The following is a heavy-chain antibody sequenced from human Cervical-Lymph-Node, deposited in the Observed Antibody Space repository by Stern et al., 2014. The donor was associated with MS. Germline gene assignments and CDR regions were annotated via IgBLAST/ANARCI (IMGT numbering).Heavy chain of an antibody. V-gene: IGHV1-18*01. CDR1: GYSFTGYG. CDR3: ARHMGPDTLTGHDY. J-gene: IGHJ4*02. D-gene: IGHD3-9*01. CDR2: ISTYSGDT. Sequence: QVQLVQSGAEVKRPGASVKVSCKASGYSFTGYGINWVRQAPGQGLEWMGGISTYSGDTDYAQKLQDRLTMTIDPSTSTAYMDLRSLRSDDTAVYYCARHMGPDTLTGHDYWGQGTLVTVSS.